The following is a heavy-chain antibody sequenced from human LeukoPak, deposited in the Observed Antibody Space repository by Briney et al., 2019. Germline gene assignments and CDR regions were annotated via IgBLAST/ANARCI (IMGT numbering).Heavy chain of an antibody. CDR1: GGSISSYY. V-gene: IGHV4-59*01. CDR2: IYYSGST. CDR3: ARGGGVIGWFDP. Sequence: KPSETLSLTCTVSGGSISSYYWSWIRQPPGKGLEWIGYIYYSGSTNYNPSLKSRVTISVDTSKNQFSLKLSSVTAADTAVYYCARGGGVIGWFDPWGQGTLVTVSS. D-gene: IGHD3-16*02. J-gene: IGHJ5*02.